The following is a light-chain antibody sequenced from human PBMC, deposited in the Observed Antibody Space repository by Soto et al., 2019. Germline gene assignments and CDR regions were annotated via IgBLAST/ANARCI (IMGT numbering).Light chain of an antibody. CDR1: QSVSSSY. CDR2: GAS. J-gene: IGKJ2*01. V-gene: IGKV3D-20*02. CDR3: QQRSNWPPYT. Sequence: EIVLTQSPGTLSLSPGERATLSCRASQSVSSSYLAWYQQKPGQAPRQLIYGASSRATGIPDRFSGSGSGTDFTLTITRLEPEDFAVYYCQQRSNWPPYTFGQGTKLEIK.